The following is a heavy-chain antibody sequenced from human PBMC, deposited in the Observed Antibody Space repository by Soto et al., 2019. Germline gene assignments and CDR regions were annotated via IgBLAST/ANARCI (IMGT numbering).Heavy chain of an antibody. J-gene: IGHJ4*02. CDR3: AAHAGSSWYFDY. V-gene: IGHV4-31*03. D-gene: IGHD6-13*01. Sequence: SETLSLTCTVSGGSISSGGYYWSWIRQHPGKGLEWIGYIYYSGSTYYNPSLKSRVTISVDTSKNQFSLKLSSVTAADTAVYDCAAHAGSSWYFDYWGQGTLVTVSS. CDR2: IYYSGST. CDR1: GGSISSGGYY.